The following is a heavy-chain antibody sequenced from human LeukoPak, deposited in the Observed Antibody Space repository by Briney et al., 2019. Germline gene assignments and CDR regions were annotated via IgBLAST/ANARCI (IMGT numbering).Heavy chain of an antibody. CDR1: GYTFSNYG. CDR3: ARVSSAGGSGSFY. V-gene: IGHV1-18*01. D-gene: IGHD3-10*01. J-gene: IGHJ4*02. Sequence: ASVTVSCKASGYTFSNYGITWVRQAPGQGLEWMGWISTYNGNTNYAQKLQGRVTMTTDTSTSTAYMDLRSLRSDDTAVYYCARVSSAGGSGSFYWGQGTLVTVSS. CDR2: ISTYNGNT.